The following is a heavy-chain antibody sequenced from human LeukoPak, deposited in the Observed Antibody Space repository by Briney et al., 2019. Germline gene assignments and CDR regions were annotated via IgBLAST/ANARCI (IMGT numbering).Heavy chain of an antibody. CDR2: ISSSGSTI. V-gene: IGHV3-48*04. CDR3: ARVTLGLLWFGELSLGALDY. D-gene: IGHD3-10*01. Sequence: PGGSLRLSCAASGFTFNTYTMNWVRQAPGKGLEWVSYISSSGSTIYYADSVKGRFTISRDNAKNSLYLQMNSLRAEDTAVYYCARVTLGLLWFGELSLGALDYWGQGTLVTVSS. J-gene: IGHJ4*02. CDR1: GFTFNTYT.